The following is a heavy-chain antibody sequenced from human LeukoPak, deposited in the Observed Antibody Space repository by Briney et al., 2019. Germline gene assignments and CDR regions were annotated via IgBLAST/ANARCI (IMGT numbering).Heavy chain of an antibody. J-gene: IGHJ3*02. D-gene: IGHD3-22*01. CDR3: ASLTTADAFDI. CDR2: IYYSGST. CDR1: GGSISSYY. Sequence: PSETLSLTCTVSGGSISSYYWSRIRQPPGKGLEWIGYIYYSGSTNYNPSLKSRVTISVDTSKNQFSLKLSSVTAADTAVFYCASLTTADAFDIWGQGTMVTVSS. V-gene: IGHV4-59*01.